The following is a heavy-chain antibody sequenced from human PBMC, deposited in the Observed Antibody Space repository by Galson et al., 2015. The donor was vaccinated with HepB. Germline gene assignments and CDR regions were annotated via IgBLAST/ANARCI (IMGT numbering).Heavy chain of an antibody. CDR3: AGDRGYFDL. CDR1: GFSVSTFS. CDR2: IDTHDAI. Sequence: SLRLSCAVSGFSVSTFSMNWVRRAPGKGLQWVSSIDTHDAIKYVDSVKGRFTISRDISKNTLDLQISSLRAEDTATYFCAGDRGYFDLWGCGTLVTVSS. V-gene: IGHV3-66*01. D-gene: IGHD3-22*01. J-gene: IGHJ2*01.